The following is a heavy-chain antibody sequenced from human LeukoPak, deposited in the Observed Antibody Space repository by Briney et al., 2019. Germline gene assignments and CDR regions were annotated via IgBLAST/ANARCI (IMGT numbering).Heavy chain of an antibody. CDR3: ASLIFRDGLDC. J-gene: IGHJ4*02. D-gene: IGHD5-24*01. V-gene: IGHV4-59*08. Sequence: SETLSLTCTVSGGSISSFYWSWSLQPPGQGLEWIGYIYYTGSTSYNPSLKSRVTISVDTSKNQFSLKLSSVTAVDTAVYYCASLIFRDGLDCWGQGTLVTVSS. CDR2: IYYTGST. CDR1: GGSISSFY.